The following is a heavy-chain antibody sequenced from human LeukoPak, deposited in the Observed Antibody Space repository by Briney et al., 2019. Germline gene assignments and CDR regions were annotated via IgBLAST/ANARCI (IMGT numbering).Heavy chain of an antibody. CDR2: IKQDGSEK. D-gene: IGHD2-15*01. J-gene: IGHJ3*02. V-gene: IGHV3-7*01. Sequence: GGSLRLSCAASAFTFSSYGMSWVRQAPGKGLEWVANIKQDGSEKYYVDSVRGRFTISRDNAKNSLYLQMNSLRAEDTAVYYCARHRSGGSQDDAFDIWGQGTMVTVSS. CDR1: AFTFSSYG. CDR3: ARHRSGGSQDDAFDI.